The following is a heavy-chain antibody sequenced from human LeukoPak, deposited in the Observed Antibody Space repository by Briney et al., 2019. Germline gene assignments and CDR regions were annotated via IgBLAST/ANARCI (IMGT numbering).Heavy chain of an antibody. V-gene: IGHV3-30*02. CDR3: ATLPYYYDSSGSYYFDY. J-gene: IGHJ4*02. D-gene: IGHD3-22*01. Sequence: GGSLRLSCAASGFIFNSYGMHWVRQAPGKGLEWVAFIRYDGSNKYYADSVKGRFTISRDNSKNTLYLQMNSLRVEDTAVYYCATLPYYYDSSGSYYFDYWGQGTLATVSS. CDR2: IRYDGSNK. CDR1: GFIFNSYG.